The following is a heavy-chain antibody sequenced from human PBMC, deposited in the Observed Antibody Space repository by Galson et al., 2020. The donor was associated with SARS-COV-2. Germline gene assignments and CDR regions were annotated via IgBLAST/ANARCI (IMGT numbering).Heavy chain of an antibody. CDR3: SRGTPIAVPVLDY. Sequence: ASVKVSCKTSGYTFTGYYIHWVRQAPGQGLEYMGWINPNSGDTYSPQKFQGRVTMTRDTSISTAYMELSRLRSDDTAVYYCSRGTPIAVPVLDYWGQGTLVTVSS. V-gene: IGHV1-2*02. D-gene: IGHD6-19*01. CDR2: INPNSGDT. CDR1: GYTFTGYY. J-gene: IGHJ4*02.